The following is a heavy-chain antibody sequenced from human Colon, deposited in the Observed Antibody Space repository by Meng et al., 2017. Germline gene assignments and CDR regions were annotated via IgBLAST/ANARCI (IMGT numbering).Heavy chain of an antibody. J-gene: IGHJ4*02. V-gene: IGHV5-51*01. CDR1: GYSFFGYW. CDR2: VYPDDSKT. Sequence: GESLKISCKGSGYSFFGYWIGWVRQVPGKGLEWMGMVYPDDSKTRYSPTFQGQVTMSVDKSISTAYLQWGSLEASDTAMYFCARLSCSIELSKTCLDYWGQGTLVTVSS. CDR3: ARLSCSIELSKTCLDY. D-gene: IGHD5-24*01.